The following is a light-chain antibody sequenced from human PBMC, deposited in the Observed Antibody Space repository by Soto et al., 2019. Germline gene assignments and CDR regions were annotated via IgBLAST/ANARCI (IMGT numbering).Light chain of an antibody. J-gene: IGKJ2*01. CDR3: HQFYSTPYT. Sequence: DIMLTQSPDSLALSLGERATINCKSSQSVLHSSNNYNYLAWYQQKPGQPPKLLIYWASTRESGVPDRFSGSGSGTDFTLTIGSLQAEDVAVYYCHQFYSTPYTFGQGTKLEIK. CDR1: QSVLHSSNNYNY. CDR2: WAS. V-gene: IGKV4-1*01.